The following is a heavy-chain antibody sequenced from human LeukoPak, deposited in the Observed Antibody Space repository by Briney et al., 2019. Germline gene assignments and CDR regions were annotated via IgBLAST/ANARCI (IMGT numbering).Heavy chain of an antibody. CDR3: VRGWRGTGTYCFDY. CDR2: INPNNGGT. J-gene: IGHJ4*02. V-gene: IGHV1-2*02. CDR1: GYTFTDYY. Sequence: ASVKVSCKASGYTFTDYYIHWVRQAPGQGREWMGWINPNNGGTKFAQKFQGRVALTRDTSISTVYMDLTRLTSDDTAVYYCVRGWRGTGTYCFDYWGQGTLVTVSS. D-gene: IGHD5-24*01.